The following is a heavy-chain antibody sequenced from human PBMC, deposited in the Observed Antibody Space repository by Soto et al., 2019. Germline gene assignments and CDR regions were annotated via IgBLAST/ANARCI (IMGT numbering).Heavy chain of an antibody. CDR1: ADSITSSSHY. Sequence: QLQLQESGPGLVKPSETLSLTCTVSADSITSSSHYWGWIRQPPGKGLECIGNIYYDGNTYYNPSLQIRATISLATSKNQFSLRLISVTAADTAVYYCARSSIAPRLFMYPFDYWGQGTLVTVSS. D-gene: IGHD6-6*01. J-gene: IGHJ4*02. V-gene: IGHV4-39*01. CDR3: ARSSIAPRLFMYPFDY. CDR2: IYYDGNT.